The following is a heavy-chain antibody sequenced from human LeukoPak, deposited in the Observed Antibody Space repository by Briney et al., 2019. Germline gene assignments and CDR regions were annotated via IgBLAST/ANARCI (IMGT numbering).Heavy chain of an antibody. V-gene: IGHV4-38-2*02. CDR1: AYSINTGYY. D-gene: IGHD3-3*01. Sequence: PSETLSLTCTVSAYSINTGYYWGWIRQPPGKGLEWIGSIYHSGTTYYNPSLKSRVTISVDTSKNQFSLKLSSVTAADTAVYYCARYYDFWSGYYGDAFDIWGQGTMVTVSS. CDR3: ARYYDFWSGYYGDAFDI. J-gene: IGHJ3*02. CDR2: IYHSGTT.